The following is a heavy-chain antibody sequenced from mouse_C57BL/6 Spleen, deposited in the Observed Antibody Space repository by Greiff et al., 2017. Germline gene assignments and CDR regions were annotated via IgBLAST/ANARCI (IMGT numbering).Heavy chain of an antibody. D-gene: IGHD1-1*01. CDR1: GYTFTDYE. Sequence: QVQLKQSGAELVRPGASVTLSCKASGYTFTDYEMHWVKQTPVHGLEWIGAIDPETGGTAYNQKFKGKAILTADKSSSTAYMELRSLTSEDSAVYYCTREGLYYGSSYLFDYWGQGTTLTVSS. V-gene: IGHV1-15*01. CDR2: IDPETGGT. CDR3: TREGLYYGSSYLFDY. J-gene: IGHJ2*01.